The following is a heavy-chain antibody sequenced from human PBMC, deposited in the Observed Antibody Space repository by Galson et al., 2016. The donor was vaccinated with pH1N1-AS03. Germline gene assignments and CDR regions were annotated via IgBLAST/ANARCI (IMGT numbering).Heavy chain of an antibody. Sequence: SVKVSCKASGYTFPNFGMSWVRRAPGQGLEWMGWISPYNGNTQYAQRLEGRVTMTTDTSTNTAYLELRSLTYDDTAVYYCARAAPFDPWGHGTLVIVSS. J-gene: IGHJ5*02. CDR3: ARAAPFDP. CDR2: ISPYNGNT. V-gene: IGHV1-18*04. CDR1: GYTFPNFG. D-gene: IGHD2-15*01.